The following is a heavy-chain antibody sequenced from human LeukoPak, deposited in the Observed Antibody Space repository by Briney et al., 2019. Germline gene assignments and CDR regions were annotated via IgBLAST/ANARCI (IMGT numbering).Heavy chain of an antibody. CDR3: ARDFYYGSGRYDY. CDR2: ISSSGSTI. J-gene: IGHJ4*02. Sequence: PGGSLRLSCAASGFTFSSYTMNWVRQAPGKGLEGVSYISSSGSTIYYADSVKGRFIISRDNAKNSLYLQMNSLRAEDTAVYYCARDFYYGSGRYDYWGQGTLVTVSS. V-gene: IGHV3-48*04. D-gene: IGHD3-10*01. CDR1: GFTFSSYT.